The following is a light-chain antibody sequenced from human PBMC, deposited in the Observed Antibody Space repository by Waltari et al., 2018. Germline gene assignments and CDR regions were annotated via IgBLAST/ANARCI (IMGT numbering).Light chain of an antibody. CDR2: SYN. J-gene: IGLJ3*02. CDR3: ATWDDSLNGWV. V-gene: IGLV1-44*01. Sequence: QSVLTQPPSASGTPGQTVTIPCSRSGSNTVGRNTINWYQHLPGTAPKLLIYSYNLRRSGVPDRFSGSCFGASASLAISGLQSEDDGHYYCATWDDSLNGWVFGGGTKLTVL. CDR1: GSNTVGRNT.